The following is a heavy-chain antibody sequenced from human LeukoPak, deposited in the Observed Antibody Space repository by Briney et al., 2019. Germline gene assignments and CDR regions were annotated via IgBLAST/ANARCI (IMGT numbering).Heavy chain of an antibody. D-gene: IGHD7-27*01. CDR3: ARDPTGGLPDAFDI. CDR1: GFTVSSNY. CDR2: IKQDGSEK. J-gene: IGHJ3*02. Sequence: GGSLRLSCAASGFTVSSNYMSWVRQAPGKGLEWVANIKQDGSEKYYVDSVKGRFTISRDNAKNSLYLQMNRLRAEDTAVYYCARDPTGGLPDAFDIWGQGTMVTVSS. V-gene: IGHV3-7*04.